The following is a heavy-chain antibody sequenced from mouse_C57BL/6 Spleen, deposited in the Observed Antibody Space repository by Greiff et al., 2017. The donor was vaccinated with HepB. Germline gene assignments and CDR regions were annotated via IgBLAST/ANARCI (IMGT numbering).Heavy chain of an antibody. V-gene: IGHV1-75*01. Sequence: QVQLQQSGPELVKPGASVKISCKASGYTFTDYYINWVKQRPGQGLEWIGWIFPGSGSTYYNEKFKGKATLTVDKSSSTAYMLLSSLTSEDSAVYFCARPTNYDYDGTGFAYWGQGTLVTVSA. J-gene: IGHJ3*01. CDR2: IFPGSGST. CDR3: ARPTNYDYDGTGFAY. D-gene: IGHD2-4*01. CDR1: GYTFTDYY.